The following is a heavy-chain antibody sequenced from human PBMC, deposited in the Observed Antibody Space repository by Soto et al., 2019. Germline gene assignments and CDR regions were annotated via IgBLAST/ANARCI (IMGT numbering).Heavy chain of an antibody. Sequence: ASVKVSCNASGYTFTSYGISWVRQAPGQGLECMLLIIAYNGNSNYALKLQGRVNMRTDTATSSAFLELRRLGTYDTSVYFFVREPPQDYYDSSTGYTVFDYCGHGTVVTV. CDR1: GYTFTSYG. J-gene: IGHJ4*01. V-gene: IGHV1-18*01. CDR3: VREPPQDYYDSSTGYTVFDY. CDR2: IIAYNGNS. D-gene: IGHD3-9*01.